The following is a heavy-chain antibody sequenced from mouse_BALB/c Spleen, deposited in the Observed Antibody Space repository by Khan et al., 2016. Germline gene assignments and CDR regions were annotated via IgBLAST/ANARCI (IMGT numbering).Heavy chain of an antibody. CDR1: GFSLSRYN. CDR3: ARYYYRYDGYYAMDY. V-gene: IGHV2-6-4*01. J-gene: IGHJ4*01. Sequence: QVQLKESGPGLVAPSQSLSITCTVSGFSLSRYNIHWVRQPPGKGLEWLGMIWGGGGTDYNSTLKSRLSISKDNYKSKVFLIMNSLLTDDTAMYYCARYYYRYDGYYAMDYWGQGTSVTVSS. D-gene: IGHD2-14*01. CDR2: IWGGGGT.